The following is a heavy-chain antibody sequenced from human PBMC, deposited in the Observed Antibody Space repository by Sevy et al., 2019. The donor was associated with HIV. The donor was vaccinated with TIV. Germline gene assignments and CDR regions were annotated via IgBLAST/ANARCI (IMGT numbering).Heavy chain of an antibody. CDR1: GFTFSSYG. Sequence: GGSLRLSCAASGFTFSSYGMHWVRQAPGKGLEWVAVIWYDGSNKYYSDSVKGRFTISRDNSKNTLYLQMNSLRAEDTAMYYCARDQGTYYDFWGAFDIWGQGTMVTVSS. J-gene: IGHJ3*02. V-gene: IGHV3-33*01. D-gene: IGHD3-3*01. CDR2: IWYDGSNK. CDR3: ARDQGTYYDFWGAFDI.